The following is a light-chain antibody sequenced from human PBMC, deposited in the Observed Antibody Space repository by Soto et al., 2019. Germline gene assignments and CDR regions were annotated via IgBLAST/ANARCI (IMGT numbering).Light chain of an antibody. Sequence: IVMTQSPGTLSVSPGERATLSCRASQNIGNKVAWYQQKPGQAPRLLIYDASNRATGIPARFSGSGSGTDFTLTISSLEPEDFAVYYCQQRSNWPGLTFGGGTKVDIK. J-gene: IGKJ4*01. V-gene: IGKV3-11*01. CDR2: DAS. CDR1: QNIGNK. CDR3: QQRSNWPGLT.